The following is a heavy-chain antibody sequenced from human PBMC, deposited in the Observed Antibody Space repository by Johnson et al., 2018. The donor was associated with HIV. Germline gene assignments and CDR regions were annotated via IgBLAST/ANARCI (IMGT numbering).Heavy chain of an antibody. CDR3: ARDKMWKQWPPHAFNI. D-gene: IGHD5-12*01. Sequence: VQLVESGGGLVQPGGSLRLSCAASGFTFSDYYMSWVRQAPGKGLEWVANIKQDGSEKYYVDSVKGRFTISRDNSKNSLYLQMNSLRAEDTALYYCARDKMWKQWPPHAFNIWGQGTMVIVSS. CDR1: GFTFSDYY. CDR2: IKQDGSEK. V-gene: IGHV3-7*05. J-gene: IGHJ3*02.